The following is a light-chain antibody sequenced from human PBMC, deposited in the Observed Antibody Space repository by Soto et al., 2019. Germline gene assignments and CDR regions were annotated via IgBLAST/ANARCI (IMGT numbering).Light chain of an antibody. Sequence: QSVLTQPPSASGTPGQRVTISCSGSSSNIGRNTVNWYQQLPGTAPKLLLYSNDQRPSGVPDRFSGSKSGTSASLAISGLQSEDEAAYYCAAWDGSLNGVLFGGGTKVTVL. CDR3: AAWDGSLNGVL. CDR1: SSNIGRNT. V-gene: IGLV1-44*01. J-gene: IGLJ2*01. CDR2: SND.